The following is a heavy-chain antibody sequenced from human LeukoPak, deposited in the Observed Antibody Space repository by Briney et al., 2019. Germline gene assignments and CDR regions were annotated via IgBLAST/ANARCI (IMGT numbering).Heavy chain of an antibody. CDR3: ARDPTRHYYDSSGYGP. V-gene: IGHV3-66*02. CDR1: GFTVSSNY. J-gene: IGHJ5*02. D-gene: IGHD3-22*01. Sequence: PGGSLRLSXAASGFTVSSNYMSWASQAPGKGLEWVSVIYSGGSTYYADSVKGRFTISRDNSKNTLYLQMNSLRAEDTAVYYCARDPTRHYYDSSGYGPWGQGTLVTVSS. CDR2: IYSGGST.